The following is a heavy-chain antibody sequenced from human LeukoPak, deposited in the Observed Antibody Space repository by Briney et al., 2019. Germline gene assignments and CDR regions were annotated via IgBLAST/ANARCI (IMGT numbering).Heavy chain of an antibody. Sequence: SETLSLTCAVSGGSISSSNWWSWVRQPPGKGLEWIGEIYHSGSTNYNPSLKSQVTISVDKSKNQFSLKLSSVTAADTAVYYCAREGDCSSTSCYAPRWFDPWGQGTLVTVSS. CDR2: IYHSGST. D-gene: IGHD2-2*01. CDR1: GGSISSSNW. J-gene: IGHJ5*02. V-gene: IGHV4-4*02. CDR3: AREGDCSSTSCYAPRWFDP.